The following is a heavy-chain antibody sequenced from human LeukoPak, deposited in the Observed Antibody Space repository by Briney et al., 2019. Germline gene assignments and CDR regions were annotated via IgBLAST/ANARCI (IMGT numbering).Heavy chain of an antibody. V-gene: IGHV3-23*01. Sequence: GGSLRLSCAASGFTFSSYAMSWVRQAPGKGLEWVSAISGSGGSTYYADPVKGRFTISRDNSKNTLYLQMNSLRAEDTAVYYCASFVVVVAATDYWGQGTLVTVSS. CDR1: GFTFSSYA. CDR3: ASFVVVVAATDY. J-gene: IGHJ4*02. CDR2: ISGSGGST. D-gene: IGHD2-15*01.